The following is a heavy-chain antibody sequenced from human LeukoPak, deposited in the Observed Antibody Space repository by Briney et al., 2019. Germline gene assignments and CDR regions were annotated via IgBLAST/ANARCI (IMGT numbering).Heavy chain of an antibody. V-gene: IGHV3-15*01. CDR1: AFTFTNAW. D-gene: IGHD6-19*01. CDR2: IKSKTDGGTT. J-gene: IGHJ4*02. Sequence: PGGSLRLSCAASAFTFTNAWMTWVRQAPGKGLVWVGRIKSKTDGGTTDYAAPVKGRFTISRDDSKNTLYLQMTSLKTEDTAVYYCTTDLTVAAFDYWGQGTLVTVSS. CDR3: TTDLTVAAFDY.